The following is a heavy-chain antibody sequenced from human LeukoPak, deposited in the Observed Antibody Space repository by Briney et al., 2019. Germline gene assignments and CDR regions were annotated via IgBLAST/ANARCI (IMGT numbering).Heavy chain of an antibody. Sequence: PSETLSLTCTVSGGSISSYYWSWIRQPAGKGLEWIGRIYTSGSTNYNPSLKSRVTMSVDTSKNQFSLKLSSVTAADTAVYSCATAPHKNYGFWSGYHPFDYWGQGTLVTVSS. CDR1: GGSISSYY. CDR2: IYTSGST. CDR3: ATAPHKNYGFWSGYHPFDY. D-gene: IGHD3-3*01. J-gene: IGHJ4*02. V-gene: IGHV4-4*07.